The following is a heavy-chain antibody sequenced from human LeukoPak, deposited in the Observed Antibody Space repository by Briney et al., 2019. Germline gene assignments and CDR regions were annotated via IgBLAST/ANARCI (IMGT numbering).Heavy chain of an antibody. Sequence: GGSLRLSCAASGFTFSSYGMSWVRQAPGKGLEWVSSISSSSSYIYYADSVKGRFTISRDNAKNSLYLQMNSLRAEDTAVYYCARDRKDFDYWGQGTLVTVSS. J-gene: IGHJ4*02. CDR1: GFTFSSYG. CDR2: ISSSSSYI. D-gene: IGHD2-15*01. CDR3: ARDRKDFDY. V-gene: IGHV3-21*01.